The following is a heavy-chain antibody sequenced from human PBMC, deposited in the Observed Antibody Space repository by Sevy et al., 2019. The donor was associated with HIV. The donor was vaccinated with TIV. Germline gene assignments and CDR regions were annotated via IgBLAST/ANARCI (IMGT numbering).Heavy chain of an antibody. J-gene: IGHJ6*02. D-gene: IGHD2-2*01. CDR2: INPNSGGT. V-gene: IGHV1-2*02. CDR1: GYTFTGYY. CDR3: ARVLGLYCSSTSCPKNGGISMDV. Sequence: ASVKVSCKASGYTFTGYYMHWVRQAPGQGLEWMGWINPNSGGTNYAQKFQGRVTMTRDTSISTAYMELSRLRSDDTAVYYCARVLGLYCSSTSCPKNGGISMDVWGQGTTVTVSS.